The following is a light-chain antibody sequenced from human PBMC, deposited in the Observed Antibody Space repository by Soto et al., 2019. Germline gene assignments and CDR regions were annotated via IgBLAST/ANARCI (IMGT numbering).Light chain of an antibody. J-gene: IGKJ1*01. Sequence: EIVLTQSPATLSVSPWERVTLSCRASQSVDINLAWYQQKPGQPPRLLIYGASTRATDMSGTFSGRGSGTEFTLTISSLRPEDFAVYYCQQYRSWPRTFGQGTKVEMK. V-gene: IGKV3-15*01. CDR2: GAS. CDR3: QQYRSWPRT. CDR1: QSVDIN.